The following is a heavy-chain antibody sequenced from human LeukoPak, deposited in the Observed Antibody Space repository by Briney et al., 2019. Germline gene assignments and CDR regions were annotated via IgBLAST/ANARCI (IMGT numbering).Heavy chain of an antibody. D-gene: IGHD2-15*01. J-gene: IGHJ3*02. CDR3: TRGYCSSGSCYSLYAFDI. CDR1: GFTFGDFA. V-gene: IGHV3-49*04. CDR2: IRMKAYGGTT. Sequence: PGGSLRLSCTASGFTFGDFAMSWVRQAPGKGLEWVGFIRMKAYGGTTEYAASVKGRFTISRDDSKTIAYLQMNGLKTEDTAVYYCTRGYCSSGSCYSLYAFDIWGQGTMVTVSS.